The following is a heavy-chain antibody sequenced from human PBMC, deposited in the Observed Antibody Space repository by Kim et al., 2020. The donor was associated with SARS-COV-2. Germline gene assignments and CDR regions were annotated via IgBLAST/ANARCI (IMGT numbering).Heavy chain of an antibody. CDR3: GVPLTSFVWLGGFDP. CDR1: GGSISSSDSY. Sequence: SETLSLTCTVSGGSISSSDSYWSWLRPRPGQELEWFVYFCYSRYTYSTPSLQVRITVAAYTTKNPLSLKFTSATAAAAAFCYCGVPLTSFVWLGGFDP. CDR2: FCYSRYT. D-gene: IGHD3-10*01. J-gene: IGHJ5*02. V-gene: IGHV4-39*02.